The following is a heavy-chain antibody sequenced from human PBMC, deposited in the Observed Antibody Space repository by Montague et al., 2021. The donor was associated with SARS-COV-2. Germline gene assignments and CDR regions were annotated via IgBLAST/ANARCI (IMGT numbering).Heavy chain of an antibody. CDR2: IDWDDDK. Sequence: PALVKPTQTLTLTCTFSGFSLSTSGVGVGWIRQPPGKALEWLARIDWDDDKRYSPSLKSRLTITKDTSKNQVVLTMTNMDPVDTATYYCAHRRPAAGSYYLDYWGQGTLVTVSS. CDR3: AHRRPAAGSYYLDY. J-gene: IGHJ4*02. V-gene: IGHV2-5*02. CDR1: GFSLSTSGVG. D-gene: IGHD3-10*01.